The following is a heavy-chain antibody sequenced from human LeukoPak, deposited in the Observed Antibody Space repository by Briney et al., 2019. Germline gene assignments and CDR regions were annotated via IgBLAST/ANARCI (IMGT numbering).Heavy chain of an antibody. CDR2: TYYRSKWYN. J-gene: IGHJ4*02. CDR3: AKQLGYCSNGSCYFPY. V-gene: IGHV6-1*01. Sequence: SQTLSLTCAISGDSFSSHSAAWNWIRQSPSRGLEWLGRTYYRSKWYNDYAVSVKSRININPDTSKNQFSLQLNSVTPEDTAVYYCAKQLGYCSNGSCYFPYWGQGTLVTVSS. CDR1: GDSFSSHSAA. D-gene: IGHD2-15*01.